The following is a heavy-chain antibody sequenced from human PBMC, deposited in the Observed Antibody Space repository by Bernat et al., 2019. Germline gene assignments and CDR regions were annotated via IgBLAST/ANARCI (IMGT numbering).Heavy chain of an antibody. V-gene: IGHV2-5*02. D-gene: IGHD3-10*01. Sequence: QITLKESGPTLVKPTQTLTLTCTFSGFSLTTSGVAVGWIRQPPGKALEWLSVIHWDDDKRYSPSLKSRLTITKDTSKNQGVLTMNNTDPVDTATYSCVRLNFGPGGQHFDYWGQGTLVTLSS. J-gene: IGHJ4*02. CDR1: GFSLTTSGVA. CDR2: IHWDDDK. CDR3: VRLNFGPGGQHFDY.